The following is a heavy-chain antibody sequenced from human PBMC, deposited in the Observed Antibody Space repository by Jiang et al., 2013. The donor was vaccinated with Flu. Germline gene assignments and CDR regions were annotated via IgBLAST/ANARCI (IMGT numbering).Heavy chain of an antibody. CDR3: ARVLCNSTNCHIPDY. J-gene: IGHJ4*02. D-gene: IGHD2-2*02. V-gene: IGHV4-4*02. Sequence: GLVKPSGTLSLTCAVSGDSISSSNWWSWVRQPPGKGLEWIGEIYHGGDTNYNPSLKNRGTISVDKSKNQFSLKLTSVTALDTAVYYCARVLCNSTNCHIPDYWGQGTRVTVSS. CDR1: GDSISSSNW. CDR2: IYHGGDT.